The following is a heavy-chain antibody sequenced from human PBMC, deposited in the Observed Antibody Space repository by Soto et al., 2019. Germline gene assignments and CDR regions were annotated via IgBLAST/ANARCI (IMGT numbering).Heavy chain of an antibody. CDR1: GFTFSSYA. CDR3: AKGRRVTTVTIWGGSHFDY. Sequence: EVQLLESGGGLVQPGGSLRLSCAASGFTFSSYAMSWVRQAPGKGLEWVSAISGSGGSTYYADSVKGRFTISRDNSKNTLYLQMNSLTAEDTAVYYCAKGRRVTTVTIWGGSHFDYWGQGTLVTVSS. V-gene: IGHV3-23*01. J-gene: IGHJ4*02. D-gene: IGHD4-17*01. CDR2: ISGSGGST.